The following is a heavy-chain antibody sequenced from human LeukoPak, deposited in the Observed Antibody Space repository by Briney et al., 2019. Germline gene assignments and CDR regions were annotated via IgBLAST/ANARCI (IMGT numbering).Heavy chain of an antibody. CDR3: TKELHVAVAVADYYYFYMDV. V-gene: IGHV3-23*01. J-gene: IGHJ6*03. D-gene: IGHD6-19*01. CDR2: INGGGNTT. CDR1: GFAFSSFA. Sequence: GGSLRLSCAASGFAFSSFAMGWVRQSPGKGLEWLSTINGGGNTTFYAGSVKGRFTISRDNSKNTLYLHMDGLRPDDTAIYYCTKELHVAVAVADYYYFYMDVWGRGTAVSVSS.